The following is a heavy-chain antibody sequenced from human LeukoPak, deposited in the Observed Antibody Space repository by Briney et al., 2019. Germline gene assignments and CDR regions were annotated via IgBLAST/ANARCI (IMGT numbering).Heavy chain of an antibody. V-gene: IGHV3-66*01. J-gene: IGHJ4*02. CDR2: IYTSGNT. CDR3: ARDGRRGPDCSGGGCYFVPGQ. Sequence: GGSLRLSCAASGFTVSGNYMSLVRQAPGRGLEWVSVIYTSGNTFYTDSVKGRFTISRDSSKNTLYLQMNSLRGEDTAVYYCARDGRRGPDCSGGGCYFVPGQWGQGTVVTVSS. CDR1: GFTVSGNY. D-gene: IGHD2-15*01.